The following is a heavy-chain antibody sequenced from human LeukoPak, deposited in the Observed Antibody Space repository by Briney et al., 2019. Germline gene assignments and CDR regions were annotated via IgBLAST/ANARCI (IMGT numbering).Heavy chain of an antibody. V-gene: IGHV3-33*01. CDR2: IWYDGSNK. CDR1: GFTFSSYG. J-gene: IGHJ6*02. D-gene: IGHD3-10*01. CDR3: ARDPITMVRGVYYYYGMDV. Sequence: GGSLRLSCAASGFTFSSYGMHWVRQAPGKGLEWVAVIWYDGSNKYYADSVKGRFTISRDNSKNTLYLQMNSLRAEDMAVYYCARDPITMVRGVYYYYGMDVWGQGTTVTVSS.